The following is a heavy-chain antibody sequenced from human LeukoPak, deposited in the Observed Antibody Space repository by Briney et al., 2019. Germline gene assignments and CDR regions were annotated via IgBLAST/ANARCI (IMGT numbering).Heavy chain of an antibody. D-gene: IGHD2-21*02. V-gene: IGHV3-53*01. CDR2: IFRDGTT. J-gene: IGHJ4*02. CDR1: GFTVSSNY. CDR3: AKDFRYCGGGCVRGSPDY. Sequence: GGSLRLSCAASGFTVSSNYMSWVRQAPGKGLEWVSVIFRDGTTYYADSVQGRFTISRDNSKNTLYLQMNSLRAEDTAVYYCAKDFRYCGGGCVRGSPDYWGQGTLVTVSS.